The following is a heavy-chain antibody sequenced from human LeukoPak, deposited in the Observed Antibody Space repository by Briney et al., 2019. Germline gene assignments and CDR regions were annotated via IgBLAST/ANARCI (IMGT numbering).Heavy chain of an antibody. D-gene: IGHD3-10*01. CDR2: IYYSGST. V-gene: IGHV4-39*01. CDR3: ARLWFGNWFDP. J-gene: IGHJ5*02. CDR1: GGSISSSSYC. Sequence: SETLSLTCTVSGGSISSSSYCWGWIRQPPGKGLEWIGSIYYSGSTYYNPSLKSRVTISVDTSKNQFSLKLSSVTAADTAVYYCARLWFGNWFDPWGQGTLVTVSS.